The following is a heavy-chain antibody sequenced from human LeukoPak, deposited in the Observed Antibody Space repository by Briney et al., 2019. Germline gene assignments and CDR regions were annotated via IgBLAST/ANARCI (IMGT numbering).Heavy chain of an antibody. Sequence: ASVKVSCKASGYTFSGYYMHWVRQAPGQGLEWMGWVNPNSGDRNNAQKFQGRVTMTSDTSISTAYMELSRLRSDDTAVYYCARPVAEVVNWFDPWGQGTLVTVSS. CDR2: VNPNSGDR. CDR3: ARPVAEVVNWFDP. D-gene: IGHD6-13*01. V-gene: IGHV1-2*02. CDR1: GYTFSGYY. J-gene: IGHJ5*02.